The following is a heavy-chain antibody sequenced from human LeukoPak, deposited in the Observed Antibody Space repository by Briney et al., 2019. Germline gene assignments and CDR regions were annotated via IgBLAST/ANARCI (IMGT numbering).Heavy chain of an antibody. CDR1: GYSISSDYY. V-gene: IGHV4-38-2*02. Sequence: SETLSLTCTVSGYSISSDYYWGWIRQPPGKGLEWIGSIHHSGTTYYNPSLKSRVTISVDTSKNQFSLKVSSVTAADTAVYYCARGYFYDYWGQGILVTVSS. J-gene: IGHJ4*02. CDR3: ARGYFYDY. CDR2: IHHSGTT.